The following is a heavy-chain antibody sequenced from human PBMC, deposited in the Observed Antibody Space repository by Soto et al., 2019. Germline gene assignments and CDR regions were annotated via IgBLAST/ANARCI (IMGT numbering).Heavy chain of an antibody. CDR3: ASLYGYGRGCYESLYYYGMDV. Sequence: ASVKVSCKASGFTFTSSAVQWVRQARGQRLEWIGWIVVGSGNTNYAQKFQERVTITRDMSTSTAYMELSSLRSEDTAVYYCASLYGYGRGCYESLYYYGMDVWGQGTTVTVS. J-gene: IGHJ6*02. CDR2: IVVGSGNT. CDR1: GFTFTSSA. V-gene: IGHV1-58*01. D-gene: IGHD6-19*01.